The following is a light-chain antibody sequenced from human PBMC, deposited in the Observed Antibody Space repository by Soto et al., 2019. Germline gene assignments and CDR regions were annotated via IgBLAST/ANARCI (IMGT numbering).Light chain of an antibody. CDR2: KAS. J-gene: IGKJ4*01. Sequence: SEMTQSPSTLAAYVGDTVTITCRASQSVSSWLAWYQQKPGKAPKLLIYKASILQSGVSSRFSGSGSGTNFTLTISSLQPDDFATYYCQQYDRYPVTFGGGTKVDIK. CDR1: QSVSSW. V-gene: IGKV1-5*03. CDR3: QQYDRYPVT.